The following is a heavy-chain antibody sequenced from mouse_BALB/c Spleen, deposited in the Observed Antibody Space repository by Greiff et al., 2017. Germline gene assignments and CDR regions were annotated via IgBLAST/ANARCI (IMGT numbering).Heavy chain of an antibody. CDR2: ISSGGSYT. CDR1: GFTFSSYA. J-gene: IGHJ4*01. Sequence: DVHLVESGGGLVKPGGSLKLSCAASGFTFSSYAMSWVRQSPEKRLEWVAEISSGGSYTYYPDTVTGRFTISRDNAKNTLYLEMCSLRSEDTAMYYCARDGYDWAMDYWGQGTSVTVSS. CDR3: ARDGYDWAMDY. V-gene: IGHV5-9-4*01. D-gene: IGHD2-2*01.